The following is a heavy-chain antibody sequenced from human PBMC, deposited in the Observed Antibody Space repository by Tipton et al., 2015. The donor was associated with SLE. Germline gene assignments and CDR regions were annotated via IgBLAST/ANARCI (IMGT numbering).Heavy chain of an antibody. Sequence: GSLRLSCAASGFTFSNYWMHWVRQVPGKGLVWVSRIHSYGSSTNYADSVRGRFTVSRDNAKNSLYLHMNSLRAEDTAIYYCARDATGLNWFDPWGQGTLVTVSS. D-gene: IGHD3-10*01. V-gene: IGHV3-74*01. CDR1: GFTFSNYW. CDR3: ARDATGLNWFDP. J-gene: IGHJ5*02. CDR2: IHSYGSST.